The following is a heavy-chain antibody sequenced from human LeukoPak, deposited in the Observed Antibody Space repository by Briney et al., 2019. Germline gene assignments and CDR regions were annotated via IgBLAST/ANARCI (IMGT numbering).Heavy chain of an antibody. CDR1: GYSFTSHW. CDR2: ISHGDSDT. Sequence: GESLKISSKGSGYSFTSHWIGWGRQLPGKGLEWMGIISHGDSDTRYSPSFQGQVTISADKGISTAYLQWSSLKASDTAMYYCARGLGMTTVTNYYYYGMDVWGQGTTVTVSS. V-gene: IGHV5-51*01. CDR3: ARGLGMTTVTNYYYYGMDV. D-gene: IGHD4-17*01. J-gene: IGHJ6*02.